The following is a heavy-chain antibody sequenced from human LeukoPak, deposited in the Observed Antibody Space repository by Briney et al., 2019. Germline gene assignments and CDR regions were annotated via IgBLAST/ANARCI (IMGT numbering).Heavy chain of an antibody. CDR1: GGSFSGYY. J-gene: IGHJ4*02. V-gene: IGHV4-34*01. D-gene: IGHD2/OR15-2a*01. CDR3: ARRGLYGLIY. Sequence: KASETLSLTCAVYGGSFSGYYWSWIRQPPGKGLEWIGEINHSGSTNYNPSLKSRVTISVDTSKNQFSLKLSSVTAADTAVYYCARRGLYGLIYWGQEILVTVSS. CDR2: INHSGST.